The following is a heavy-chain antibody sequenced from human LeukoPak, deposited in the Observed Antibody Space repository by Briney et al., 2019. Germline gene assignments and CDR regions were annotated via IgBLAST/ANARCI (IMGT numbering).Heavy chain of an antibody. J-gene: IGHJ4*02. CDR2: ISGSGGST. V-gene: IGHV3-23*01. Sequence: PGGSLRLPCAASGFTVSSNYMSWVRQAPGKGLEWVSAISGSGGSTYYADSVKGRFTISRDNSKNTLYLQMNSLRAEDTAVYYCAKVGGGYSSYSYYWGQGTLVTVSS. CDR3: AKVGGGYSSYSYY. D-gene: IGHD6-13*01. CDR1: GFTVSSNY.